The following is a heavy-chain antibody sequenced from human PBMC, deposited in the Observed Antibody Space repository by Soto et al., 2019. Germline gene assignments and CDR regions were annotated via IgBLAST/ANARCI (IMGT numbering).Heavy chain of an antibody. CDR3: ARDIGYGGN. CDR2: INWNGDTL. D-gene: IGHD3-16*01. V-gene: IGHV3-20*04. Sequence: PGGSLRLSCATSGFIFTDFGMSWVRRAPGKGLEWVSSINWNGDTLGYADSVKGRFTISRDNGNNTLFLQMNNLRAEDTAVYFCARDIGYGGNWGQGTLVTVSS. J-gene: IGHJ4*02. CDR1: GFIFTDFG.